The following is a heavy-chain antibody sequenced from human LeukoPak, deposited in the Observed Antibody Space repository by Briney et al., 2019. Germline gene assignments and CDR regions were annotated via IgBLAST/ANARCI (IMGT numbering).Heavy chain of an antibody. V-gene: IGHV3-66*01. CDR1: GFTVSSNH. D-gene: IGHD3-10*01. Sequence: GGSLRLSCAASGFTVSSNHMSWVRQAPGKGLECISIIYTGGRTYYADSVKGRFTISRDNSKNTLYLQMNSLRAEDTAVYYCARLWFGESQNDYWGQGTLVTVSS. CDR2: IYTGGRT. CDR3: ARLWFGESQNDY. J-gene: IGHJ4*02.